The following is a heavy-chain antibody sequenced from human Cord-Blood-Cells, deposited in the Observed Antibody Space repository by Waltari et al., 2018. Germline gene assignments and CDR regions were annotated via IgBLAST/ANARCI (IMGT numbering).Heavy chain of an antibody. J-gene: IGHJ4*02. CDR2: INHSGIT. V-gene: IGHV4-34*01. D-gene: IGHD4-4*01. CDR3: ARGQTVTTVHQFDY. CDR1: GGSFSGYY. Sequence: QVQLQQWGAGLLKPSETLSLTCAVYGGSFSGYYWSWIRQPPGKGLEWIGEINHSGITNYNPSLKSRVTISVDTSKNQFSLKLSSVTAADTAVYYCARGQTVTTVHQFDYWGQGTLVTVSS.